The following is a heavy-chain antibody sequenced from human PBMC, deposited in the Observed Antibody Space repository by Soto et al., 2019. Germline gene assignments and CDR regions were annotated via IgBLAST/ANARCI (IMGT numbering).Heavy chain of an antibody. J-gene: IGHJ3*02. CDR2: IDWDGDK. D-gene: IGHD3-3*01. CDR3: AWSRGGVVHDAFDI. Sequence: SGPTLVNPTQTLTLTCTFSGFSLSTSGMCVSWIRQPPGKALEWLALIDWDGDKYYSTSLKTRLTISKDTSKNQVVLTMTNMEPVDTATYSCAWSRGGVVHDAFDIRGQGTTVTASS. CDR1: GFSLSTSGMC. V-gene: IGHV2-70*01.